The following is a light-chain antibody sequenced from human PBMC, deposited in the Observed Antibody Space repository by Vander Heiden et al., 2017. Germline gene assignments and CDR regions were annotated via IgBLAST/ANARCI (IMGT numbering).Light chain of an antibody. CDR2: QRD. Sequence: NVLTRAPSMSESHGQTARVTCFGDDLGDKNVYWYQQKPGQSPALVIYQRDRRPSGIPDRISGSISGNTATLIISGTQAMDEAEYYCQAWDSFSFTAPFGGGTKLTVL. CDR1: DLGDKN. J-gene: IGLJ2*01. CDR3: QAWDSFSFTAP. V-gene: IGLV3-1*01.